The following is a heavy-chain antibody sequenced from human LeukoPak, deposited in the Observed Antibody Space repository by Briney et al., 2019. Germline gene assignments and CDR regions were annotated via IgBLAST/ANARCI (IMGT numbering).Heavy chain of an antibody. V-gene: IGHV4-59*01. CDR2: IYYSGST. CDR1: GGSISSYY. Sequence: SETLSLTCTVSGGSISSYYWSWLRQPPGKGLEWIGYIYYSGSTNYNPSLKSRVTISVDTSKNQFSLKLSSVTAADTAVYYCASRQGYYDSSGYYYDWYFDLWGRGTLVTVSS. CDR3: ASRQGYYDSSGYYYDWYFDL. J-gene: IGHJ2*01. D-gene: IGHD3-22*01.